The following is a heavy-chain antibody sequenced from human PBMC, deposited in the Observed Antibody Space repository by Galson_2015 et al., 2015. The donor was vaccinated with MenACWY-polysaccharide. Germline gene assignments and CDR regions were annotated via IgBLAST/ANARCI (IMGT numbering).Heavy chain of an antibody. CDR1: GGSISSSNW. CDR3: ARKGSDCSGSCRHSGFDY. Sequence: TLSLTCAVSGGSISSSNWWSWVRQPPGKGLEWIGEIYHSGSTNYNPSLKSRVTISVDKSENQFSLKLNSVTAADTAVYYCARKGSDCSGSCRHSGFDYWGQGTLVTVSS. V-gene: IGHV4-4*02. D-gene: IGHD2-15*01. J-gene: IGHJ4*02. CDR2: IYHSGST.